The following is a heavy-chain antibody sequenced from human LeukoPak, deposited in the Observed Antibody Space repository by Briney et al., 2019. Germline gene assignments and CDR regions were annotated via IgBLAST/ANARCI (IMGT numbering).Heavy chain of an antibody. J-gene: IGHJ3*02. CDR2: FDPEDGET. Sequence: GASVKVSCKVSGCTLTELSMHWVRQAPGKGLEWMGGFDPEDGETIYAQKFQGRVTMTEDTSTDTAYMELSSLRSEDTAVYYCATFSPYSGGYHPGAFDIWGQGTMVTVSS. CDR3: ATFSPYSGGYHPGAFDI. CDR1: GCTLTELS. D-gene: IGHD1-26*01. V-gene: IGHV1-24*01.